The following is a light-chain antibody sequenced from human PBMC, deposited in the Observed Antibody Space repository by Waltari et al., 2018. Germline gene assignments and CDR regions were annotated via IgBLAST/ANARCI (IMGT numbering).Light chain of an antibody. CDR1: ELDTAY. J-gene: IGLJ2*01. CDR2: QDS. Sequence: SYELTQPPSVSVSPGQTASVTCFGDELDTAYTSWYQHKPGQSPVLIIYQDSKRPSGTPARFSGSKSGNTATLTISGTQAVDEAAYYCQAWHRNTVIFGGGTELTVL. CDR3: QAWHRNTVI. V-gene: IGLV3-1*01.